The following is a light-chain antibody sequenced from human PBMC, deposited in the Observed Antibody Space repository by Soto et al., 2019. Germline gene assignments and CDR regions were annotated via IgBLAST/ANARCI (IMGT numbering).Light chain of an antibody. V-gene: IGLV3-21*02. CDR2: DDR. CDR3: QVWDSDTDHVV. CDR1: NFGSTS. J-gene: IGLJ2*01. Sequence: SYELTQPPSVSVAPGQTATITCGGNNFGSTSVHWYQQRPGQAPVLVVYDDRDRPSGIPERFSGSTSGSTATLTISRAEAGDEADYYCQVWDSDTDHVVFGGGTKLTVL.